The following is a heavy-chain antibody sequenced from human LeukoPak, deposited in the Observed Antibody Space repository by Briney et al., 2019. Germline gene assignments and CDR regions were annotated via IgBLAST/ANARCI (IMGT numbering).Heavy chain of an antibody. V-gene: IGHV1-46*01. D-gene: IGHD4-23*01. Sequence: ASVKVSCKASGYTFTSYYMHWVRQAPGQGLEWMGIINPSGGSTSYAQKFQGRVTMTRDTSTSTVYMELSSLRSEDTAVYYCASADYGGNSRDYWGQGTLVTVSS. CDR2: INPSGGST. J-gene: IGHJ4*02. CDR3: ASADYGGNSRDY. CDR1: GYTFTSYY.